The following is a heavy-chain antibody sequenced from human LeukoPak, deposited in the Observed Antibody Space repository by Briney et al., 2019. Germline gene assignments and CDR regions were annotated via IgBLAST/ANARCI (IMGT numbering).Heavy chain of an antibody. CDR3: ARSMVRGVIRD. D-gene: IGHD3-10*01. J-gene: IGHJ4*02. Sequence: SETLSLTCTVSGGSISSYYWGWIRQPPGKGLEWIGSIYYSGSTYYNPSLKSRVTISVDTSKNQFSLKLSSVTAADTAVYYCARSMVRGVIRDWGQGTLVTVSS. CDR2: IYYSGST. CDR1: GGSISSYY. V-gene: IGHV4-39*07.